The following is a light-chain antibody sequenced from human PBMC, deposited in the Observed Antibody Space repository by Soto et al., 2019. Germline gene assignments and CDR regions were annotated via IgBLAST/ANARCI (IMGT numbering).Light chain of an antibody. V-gene: IGLV4-69*01. CDR2: LNSDGSH. CDR1: SGHSSYA. J-gene: IGLJ2*01. CDR3: QTWGTGIHVV. Sequence: QSVLTQSPSASASLGASVKLTCTLSSGHSSYAIAWHQQQPEKGPRYLMKLNSDGSHSKGDGIPDRFSGSSSGAERYRTSDSLQSEDEADYYCQTWGTGIHVVFGGGTKLTVL.